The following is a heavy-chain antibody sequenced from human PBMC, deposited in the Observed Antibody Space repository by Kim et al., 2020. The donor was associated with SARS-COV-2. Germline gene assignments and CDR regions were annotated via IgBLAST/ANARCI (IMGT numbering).Heavy chain of an antibody. V-gene: IGHV3-23*01. CDR2: ISGSGGST. CDR1: GFTFSSYA. D-gene: IGHD3-10*01. J-gene: IGHJ5*02. Sequence: GGSLRLSCAASGFTFSSYAMSWVRQAPGKGLEWVSAISGSGGSTYYADSVKGRFTISRDNSKNTLYLQMNSLRAEDTAVYYCAKGPMVRGVKRGWFDPWGQGTLVTVSS. CDR3: AKGPMVRGVKRGWFDP.